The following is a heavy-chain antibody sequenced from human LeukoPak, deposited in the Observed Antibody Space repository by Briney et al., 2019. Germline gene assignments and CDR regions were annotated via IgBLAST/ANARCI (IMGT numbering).Heavy chain of an antibody. D-gene: IGHD6-13*01. CDR2: IYTSGST. CDR3: ARAVAAGTSGWFDP. J-gene: IGHJ5*02. CDR1: GVSISSYY. Sequence: PSETLSLTCTVSGVSISSYYWSWIRQPAGKGLEWIGRIYTSGSTNYNPSLKSRVTMSVDTSKNQFSLKLSSVTAADTAVYYCARAVAAGTSGWFDPWGQGTLVTVSS. V-gene: IGHV4-4*07.